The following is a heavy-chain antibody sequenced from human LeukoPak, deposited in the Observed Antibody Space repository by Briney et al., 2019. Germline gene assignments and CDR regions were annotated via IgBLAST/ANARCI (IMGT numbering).Heavy chain of an antibody. V-gene: IGHV2-5*01. J-gene: IGHJ4*02. CDR1: GFSLSTNGVG. Sequence: SGPTLVKPTQTLTLTCTFSGFSLSTNGVGVGWIRQPPGKALVWLALIYWNDDKRYSPSLKSRLTITRDTSKNQVVLTMTNMDPVDTATYYCAYRRPAANPYYFEYWGQGTLVTVSS. CDR2: IYWNDDK. CDR3: AYRRPAANPYYFEY. D-gene: IGHD2-2*01.